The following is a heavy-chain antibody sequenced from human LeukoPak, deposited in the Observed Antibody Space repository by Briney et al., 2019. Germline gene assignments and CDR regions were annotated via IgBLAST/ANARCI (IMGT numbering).Heavy chain of an antibody. D-gene: IGHD2-15*01. CDR3: ALEYCSGGSCSSTLTH. CDR1: GYTFTGYY. CDR2: INPNSGGT. J-gene: IGHJ4*02. Sequence: GASVKVSCKASGYTFTGYYMHWVRQAPGQGLEWMGWINPNSGGTNYAQKFQGRVTMTRDTSISTAYMELSRLRSDDTAVYYCALEYCSGGSCSSTLTHWGQGTLVTVSS. V-gene: IGHV1-2*02.